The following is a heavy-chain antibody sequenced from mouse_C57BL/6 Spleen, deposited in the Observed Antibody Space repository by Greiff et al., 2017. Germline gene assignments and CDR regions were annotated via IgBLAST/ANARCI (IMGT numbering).Heavy chain of an antibody. Sequence: EVQLVESGGGLVKPGGSLKLSCAASGFTFSDYGMHWVRQAPEKGLEWVAYISSGSSTIYYADTVKGRFTISRDNAKNTLFLQMTSLRSEDTAMYYCARDYGSSPYYYAMDYWGQGTSVTVSS. V-gene: IGHV5-17*01. D-gene: IGHD1-1*01. CDR3: ARDYGSSPYYYAMDY. CDR2: ISSGSSTI. J-gene: IGHJ4*01. CDR1: GFTFSDYG.